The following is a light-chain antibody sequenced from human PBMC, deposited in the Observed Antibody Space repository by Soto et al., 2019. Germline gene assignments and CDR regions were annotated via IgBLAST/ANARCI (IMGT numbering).Light chain of an antibody. CDR2: DVT. V-gene: IGLV2-14*01. CDR3: NSFTSATATPYV. CDR1: SSDVGAYDY. J-gene: IGLJ1*01. Sequence: QSALTQPASVSGSPGQSITISCTGTSSDVGAYDYVSWYQQHPGEAPKLIIYDVTNRPSGVSARFSGSKSGNTASLTVSGLQTEDEGDYYCNSFTSATATPYVFGSGTKLTVL.